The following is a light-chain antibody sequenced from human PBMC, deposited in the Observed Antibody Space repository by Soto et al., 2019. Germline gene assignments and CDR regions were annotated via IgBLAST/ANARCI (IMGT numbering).Light chain of an antibody. CDR2: GTY. V-gene: IGKV1-17*03. CDR1: QGINNH. J-gene: IGKJ1*01. Sequence: DIQMTQSPSAMSASVGDRVTITCRASQGINNHLVWLQQRPGEVPKRLIFGTYNLQSGVPSRFSGSGSGTEYTLTISSLQPDDFASYYCQHYNSYGTFGQGTKVDIK. CDR3: QHYNSYGT.